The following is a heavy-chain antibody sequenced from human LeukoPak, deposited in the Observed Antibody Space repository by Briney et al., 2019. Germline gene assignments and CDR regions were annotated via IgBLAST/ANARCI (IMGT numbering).Heavy chain of an antibody. Sequence: ASVKVSCKASGYTFTGYYMHWVRQAPGQGLEWMGWINPNSGGTNYAQKFQGRVTMTRDTSISTAYMELSSLRSEDTAVYYCARAGAARAYGDYYYYMDVWGKGTTVTVSS. CDR2: INPNSGGT. J-gene: IGHJ6*03. V-gene: IGHV1-2*02. D-gene: IGHD6-6*01. CDR1: GYTFTGYY. CDR3: ARAGAARAYGDYYYYMDV.